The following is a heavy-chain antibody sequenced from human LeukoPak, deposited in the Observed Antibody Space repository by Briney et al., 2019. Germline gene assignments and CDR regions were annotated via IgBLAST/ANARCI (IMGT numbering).Heavy chain of an antibody. J-gene: IGHJ4*02. V-gene: IGHV4-34*01. CDR3: ARGVRIAVAHPHLDY. CDR1: GGSFSGYS. Sequence: SETLSLICAVYGGSFSGYSWSWIRQPPGRGLEWIGEINHSGSTNYNPSLKSRVTISVDTSNKQFSLKLSSVTAADTAVYYCARGVRIAVAHPHLDYWGLGSLVTVSS. CDR2: INHSGST. D-gene: IGHD6-19*01.